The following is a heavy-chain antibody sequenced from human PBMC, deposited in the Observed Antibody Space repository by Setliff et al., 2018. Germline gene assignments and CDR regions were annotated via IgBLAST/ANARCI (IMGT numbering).Heavy chain of an antibody. CDR3: ARDHVYGSQYYYYYYGMDV. V-gene: IGHV3-7*01. CDR1: GFTFSRYW. D-gene: IGHD3-10*01. J-gene: IGHJ6*02. Sequence: PGKSLKISCAASGFTFSRYWMSWVRQAPGKGLEWVANIKQDGSEKYYVDSVKGRFTISRDNAKNSLYLQMNSLRAEDTAVYYCARDHVYGSQYYYYYYGMDVWGQGTTVTVSS. CDR2: IKQDGSEK.